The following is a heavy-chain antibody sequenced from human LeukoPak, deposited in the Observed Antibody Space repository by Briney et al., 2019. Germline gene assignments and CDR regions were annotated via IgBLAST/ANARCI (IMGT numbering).Heavy chain of an antibody. CDR1: GFTFSNAW. Sequence: GGSLRLSCAASGFTFSNAWMSWVRQAPGKGLEWVGRTNGGTTDYAAPVKGRFTISRDDSKDTLYLQMDSLKTEDTAVYYCTTGGVETDYWGQGTLVTVSS. J-gene: IGHJ4*02. V-gene: IGHV3-15*01. CDR3: TTGGVETDY. D-gene: IGHD3-3*01. CDR2: TNGGTT.